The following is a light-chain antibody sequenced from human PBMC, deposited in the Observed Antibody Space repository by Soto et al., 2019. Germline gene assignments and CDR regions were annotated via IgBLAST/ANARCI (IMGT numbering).Light chain of an antibody. CDR2: SAS. J-gene: IGKJ4*01. CDR3: QQYSKYPLT. Sequence: EIVMTQSPSTLSVSAGQRAILSCRASQSITSRLAWYQQKPGQAPRLLIYSASTRATGIPARFSGSGSGTEFTLTISSLQSEDFAVYYCQQYSKYPLTFGGGTKVDIK. CDR1: QSITSR. V-gene: IGKV3-15*01.